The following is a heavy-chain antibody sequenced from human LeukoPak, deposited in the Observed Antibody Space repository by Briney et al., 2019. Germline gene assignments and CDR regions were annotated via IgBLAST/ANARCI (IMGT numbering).Heavy chain of an antibody. D-gene: IGHD3-10*01. J-gene: IGHJ4*02. CDR2: IIPIFGTA. CDR3: ARAYGPIAPPDY. CDR1: GGTFSSYA. Sequence: SVKVSCKASGGTFSSYAISWVRQAPGQGLEWMGGIIPIFGTANYAQKFQGRVTITADESTSTAHMELSSLRSEDTAVYYCARAYGPIAPPDYWGQGTLVTVSS. V-gene: IGHV1-69*01.